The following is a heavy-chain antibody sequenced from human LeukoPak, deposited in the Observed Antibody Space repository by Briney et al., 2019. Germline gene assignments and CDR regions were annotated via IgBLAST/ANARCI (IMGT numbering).Heavy chain of an antibody. CDR1: GFTFSGSA. Sequence: PGGSLRLSCAASGFTFSGSAIHWVRRASGKGLEWVGRIRSKPKNYATAYAASVKGRFTISRDDSKNTAYLQMNSLKTEDTAVYYCTRHGDQDYWGQGTLVTVSS. J-gene: IGHJ4*02. D-gene: IGHD7-27*01. CDR3: TRHGDQDY. V-gene: IGHV3-73*01. CDR2: IRSKPKNYAT.